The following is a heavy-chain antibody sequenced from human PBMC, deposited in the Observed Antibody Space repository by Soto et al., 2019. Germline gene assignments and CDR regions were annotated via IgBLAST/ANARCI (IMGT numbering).Heavy chain of an antibody. CDR2: IDWNDDK. J-gene: IGHJ4*02. D-gene: IGHD2-2*01. V-gene: IGHV2-5*01. CDR3: AYRPQDAYAEFDY. CDR1: GFSLTTSGLG. Sequence: QITLKESGPALVKPTQTLTLTCTFSGFSLTTSGLGVGWIRQAPGKALEWLALIDWNDDKRYSPSLKIRLTITKDTSKNQVVLTMNNMDPVDAATYYCAYRPQDAYAEFDYWGQGRLVTVSS.